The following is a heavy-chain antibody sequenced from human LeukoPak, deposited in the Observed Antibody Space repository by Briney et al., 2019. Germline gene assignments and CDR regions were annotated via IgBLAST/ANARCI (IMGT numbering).Heavy chain of an antibody. Sequence: GGSLRLSCAASGFTFNSHWMSWVRQAPGKGLRWVANIKEDGSEKYYVDSVKGRFTISRDNAKNSLYLQMNNVRVDDTAVYYCARGWGHFEYWGLGTVVTVSS. V-gene: IGHV3-7*01. CDR1: GFTFNSHW. CDR3: ARGWGHFEY. D-gene: IGHD1-26*01. J-gene: IGHJ4*02. CDR2: IKEDGSEK.